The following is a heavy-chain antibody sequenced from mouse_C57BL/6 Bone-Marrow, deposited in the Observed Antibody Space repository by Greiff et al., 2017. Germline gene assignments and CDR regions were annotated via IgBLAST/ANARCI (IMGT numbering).Heavy chain of an antibody. Sequence: EVKLVESGAELVRPGASVKLSCTASGFNIKDDYMHWVKQRPEQGLEWIGWIDPENGDTEYASKFQGKATITADTSSNTAYLQLSSLTSEDTAVYYCTTYLYGSSFDYCGQGTTLTVSS. J-gene: IGHJ2*01. CDR2: IDPENGDT. V-gene: IGHV14-4*01. CDR3: TTYLYGSSFDY. D-gene: IGHD1-1*01. CDR1: GFNIKDDY.